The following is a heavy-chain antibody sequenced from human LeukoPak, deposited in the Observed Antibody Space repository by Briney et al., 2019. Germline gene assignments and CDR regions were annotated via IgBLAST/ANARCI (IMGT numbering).Heavy chain of an antibody. CDR1: GGSISTYY. V-gene: IGHV4-4*07. CDR2: IYTSGST. J-gene: IGHJ4*02. CDR3: ARETAYYYDSSGATFDY. D-gene: IGHD3-22*01. Sequence: SETLSLTCTVFGGSISTYYWSWIRQPAGKGLEWIGRIYTSGSTNYNPSLKSRVTISVDTSKNQFSLKLSSVTAADTAVYYCARETAYYYDSSGATFDYWGQGTLVTVSS.